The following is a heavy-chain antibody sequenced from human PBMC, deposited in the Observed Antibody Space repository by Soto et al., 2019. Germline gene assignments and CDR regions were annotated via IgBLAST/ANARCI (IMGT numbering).Heavy chain of an antibody. D-gene: IGHD6-6*01. V-gene: IGHV3-49*03. CDR2: IRSKAYGGTT. J-gene: IGHJ6*02. CDR3: TRDHGAPGIAARPHNDYYYYYVMDF. CDR1: GFTFGDYA. Sequence: GGSLRLSCTASGFTFGDYAMSWFRQAPGKGLEWVGFIRSKAYGGTTEYAASVKGRFTISRDDSKSIAYLQMNSLKTEDTAVYYCTRDHGAPGIAARPHNDYYYYYVMDFWGQGTTVTVSS.